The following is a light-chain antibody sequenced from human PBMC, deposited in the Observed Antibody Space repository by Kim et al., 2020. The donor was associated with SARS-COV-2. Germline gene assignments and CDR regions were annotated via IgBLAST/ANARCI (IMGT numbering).Light chain of an antibody. CDR1: QTIANAF. CDR3: QRYGGPPPYT. J-gene: IGKJ2*01. Sequence: SAADRATLSCRASQTIANAFLAWYQQKPGQAPRLLIYHASVSASDVPVRFSGSGSATDFTLTIKSLEPEDFAVYYCQRYGGPPPYTFGQGTKLEIK. V-gene: IGKV3-20*01. CDR2: HAS.